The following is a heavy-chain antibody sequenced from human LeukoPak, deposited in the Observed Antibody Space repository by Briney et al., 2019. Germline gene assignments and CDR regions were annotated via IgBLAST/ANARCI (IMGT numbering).Heavy chain of an antibody. D-gene: IGHD3-22*01. Sequence: PGGSLRLSCAASGFTFDDYAMHWVRQAPGKGLEWVSLISWDGGSTYYADSVKGRFTISRDNSKNSLYLQMNSLRAEDTALYYCAKGTSYYYDSSGSQYFDYWGQGTLVTVSS. CDR3: AKGTSYYYDSSGSQYFDY. J-gene: IGHJ4*02. V-gene: IGHV3-43D*03. CDR1: GFTFDDYA. CDR2: ISWDGGST.